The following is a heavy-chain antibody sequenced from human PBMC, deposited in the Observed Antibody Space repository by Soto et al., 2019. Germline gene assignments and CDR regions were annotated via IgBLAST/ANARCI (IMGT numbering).Heavy chain of an antibody. D-gene: IGHD3-9*01. Sequence: SETLSLTCTVSGGSISSGGYYWSWIRQHPGKGLEWIGYIYYSGSTYYNPSLKSRVTISVDTSKNQFSLKLSSVTAADTAVYYCARLVELRYFDWFGFFDYWGQGTLVTVSS. CDR1: GGSISSGGYY. CDR2: IYYSGST. CDR3: ARLVELRYFDWFGFFDY. J-gene: IGHJ4*02. V-gene: IGHV4-31*03.